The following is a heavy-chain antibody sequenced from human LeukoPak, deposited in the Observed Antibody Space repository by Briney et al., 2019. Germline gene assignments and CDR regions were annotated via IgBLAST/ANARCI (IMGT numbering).Heavy chain of an antibody. CDR1: GFTVSSNY. V-gene: IGHV3-66*01. Sequence: GGSLRLSCAASGFTVSSNYMSWVRQAPGKGLEWVPVIYSGGSTYYADSVKGRFTISRDNSKNTLYLQMNSLRAEDTAVYYCARDRSSSWFLDAFDIWGQGTMVTVSS. D-gene: IGHD6-13*01. CDR2: IYSGGST. CDR3: ARDRSSSWFLDAFDI. J-gene: IGHJ3*02.